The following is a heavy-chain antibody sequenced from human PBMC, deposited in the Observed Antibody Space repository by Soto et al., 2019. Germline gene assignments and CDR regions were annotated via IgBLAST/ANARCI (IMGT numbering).Heavy chain of an antibody. CDR2: INVYNGNT. V-gene: IGHV1-18*01. CDR3: AREVVSSGYYFFRFDP. CDR1: GYTFTHYG. Sequence: QVQLVQSGAEVKKPGASVKVSCKASGYTFTHYGVTWVRQAPGQGLEWLGWINVYNGNTNYAHNLQGRVSMTTDTSARTAYMELRSLGSDDTAVYYCAREVVSSGYYFFRFDPWGQGTLVSVSS. J-gene: IGHJ5*02. D-gene: IGHD6-19*01.